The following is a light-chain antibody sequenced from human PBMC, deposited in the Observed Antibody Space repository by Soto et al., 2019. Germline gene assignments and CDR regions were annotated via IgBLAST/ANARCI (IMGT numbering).Light chain of an antibody. J-gene: IGKJ3*01. CDR2: GAS. CDR3: QQYGSSFT. CDR1: QSINNNY. Sequence: EIVLTQSPGTLSLSPGERATLSCRASQSINNNYLAWYQQKPGQAPRLLIYGASSRATGIPDRFRGSGSGTDFSLTVSRLEPEDVAVYYCQQYGSSFTFGPGTKVDIK. V-gene: IGKV3-20*01.